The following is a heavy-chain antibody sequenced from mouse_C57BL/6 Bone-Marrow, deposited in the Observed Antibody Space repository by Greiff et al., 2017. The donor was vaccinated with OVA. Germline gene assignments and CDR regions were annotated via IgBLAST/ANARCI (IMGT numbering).Heavy chain of an antibody. Sequence: EVQLKESGGGLVQPGESLKLSCESNEYEFPSYDMSWVRKTPEKRLELVAAINSDGGSTYYPDTMERRFIISRDNTKKALYLQMSSRRSENAALYYCARQNFGGYFDVWGTGTTVTVSS. CDR2: INSDGGST. J-gene: IGHJ1*03. V-gene: IGHV5-2*01. CDR3: ARQNFGGYFDV. CDR1: EYEFPSYD.